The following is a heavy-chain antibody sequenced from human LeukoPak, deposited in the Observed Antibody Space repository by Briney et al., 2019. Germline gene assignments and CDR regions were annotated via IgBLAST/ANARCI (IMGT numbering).Heavy chain of an antibody. J-gene: IGHJ4*02. CDR2: IIPIFGTA. V-gene: IGHV1-69*05. Sequence: GASVKVSCKASGGTFSSYAISWVRQAPGQGLEWMGRIIPIFGTANYAQKFQGRVTITTDESTSTAYMELSSLRSEDTAVYYCASTPHMYYYDSSGYYYFMDYWGQGTLVTVSS. D-gene: IGHD3-22*01. CDR3: ASTPHMYYYDSSGYYYFMDY. CDR1: GGTFSSYA.